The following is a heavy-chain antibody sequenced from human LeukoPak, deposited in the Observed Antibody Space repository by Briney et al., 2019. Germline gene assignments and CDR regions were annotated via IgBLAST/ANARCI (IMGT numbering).Heavy chain of an antibody. CDR1: GFPFSSYA. J-gene: IGHJ4*02. CDR2: IGSNGGSI. D-gene: IGHD2-15*01. Sequence: QPGGSLRLSCSASGFPFSSYAMHWVRQAPGKGLDYVSVIGSNGGSIYYADSVKGRFTISRDNSKNTLYLQMSSLRAEDTAVYYCVKTFRYCSGGSCQDYWGQGTLVTVSS. V-gene: IGHV3-64D*06. CDR3: VKTFRYCSGGSCQDY.